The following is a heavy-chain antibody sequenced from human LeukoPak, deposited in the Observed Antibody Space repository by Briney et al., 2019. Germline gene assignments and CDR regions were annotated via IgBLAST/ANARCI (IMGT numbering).Heavy chain of an antibody. J-gene: IGHJ4*02. CDR3: AKDLYGGNSGVFDY. CDR1: GFTFDDYA. Sequence: GRSLRLSCAAPGFTFDDYAMHWVRQAPGKGLEWVSGISWNSGSIGYADSVKGRFTISRDNAKNSLYLQMNSLRAEDMALYYCAKDLYGGNSGVFDYWGQGTLVTVSS. V-gene: IGHV3-9*03. D-gene: IGHD4-23*01. CDR2: ISWNSGSI.